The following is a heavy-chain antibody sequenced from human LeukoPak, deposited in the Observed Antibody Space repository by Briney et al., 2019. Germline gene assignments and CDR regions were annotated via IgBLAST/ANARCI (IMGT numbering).Heavy chain of an antibody. V-gene: IGHV3-33*01. D-gene: IGHD4-17*01. J-gene: IGHJ4*02. CDR1: GFTLSSYG. Sequence: GRSLRLSCAASGFTLSSYGMHWVRQAPGKGLEWVAVIWYDGSNKYYADSVKGRFTISRDNSKNTLYLQMNSLRAEDTAVYYCAREGPSTVTTLDIDYWGQGTLVTVSS. CDR2: IWYDGSNK. CDR3: AREGPSTVTTLDIDY.